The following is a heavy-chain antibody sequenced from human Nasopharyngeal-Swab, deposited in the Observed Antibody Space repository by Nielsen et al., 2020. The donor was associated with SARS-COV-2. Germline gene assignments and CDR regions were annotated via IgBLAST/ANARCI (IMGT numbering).Heavy chain of an antibody. Sequence: SETLSLTCAVYGGSFSGYYWSWIRQPPGKGLEWIGEINHSGSTNYNPSLKSRVTISVDTSKNQFSLKLSSVTAADTAVYYCARVVVVPAAMTGEAYYYYYGMDVWGQGTTVTSP. CDR3: ARVVVVPAAMTGEAYYYYYGMDV. CDR2: INHSGST. J-gene: IGHJ6*02. V-gene: IGHV4-34*01. CDR1: GGSFSGYY. D-gene: IGHD2-2*01.